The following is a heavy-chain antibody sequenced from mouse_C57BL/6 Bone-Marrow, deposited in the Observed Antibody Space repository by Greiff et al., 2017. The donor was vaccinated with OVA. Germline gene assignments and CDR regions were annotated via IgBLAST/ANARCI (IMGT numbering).Heavy chain of an antibody. CDR2: INYDGSST. CDR3: ARGVGFITTVVDWYFDV. V-gene: IGHV5-16*01. D-gene: IGHD1-1*01. Sequence: LQQSEGGLVQPGSSMKLSCTASGFTFSDYYMAWVRQVPEKGLEWVANINYDGSSTYYLDSLKSRFIISRDNAKNILYLQMSSLKSEDTATYYCARGVGFITTVVDWYFDVWGTGTTVTVSS. CDR1: GFTFSDYY. J-gene: IGHJ1*03.